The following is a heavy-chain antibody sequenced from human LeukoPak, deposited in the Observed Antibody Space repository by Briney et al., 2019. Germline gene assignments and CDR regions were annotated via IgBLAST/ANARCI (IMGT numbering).Heavy chain of an antibody. D-gene: IGHD1-26*01. J-gene: IGHJ3*02. CDR3: ARGLLELDAFDI. V-gene: IGHV1-8*03. CDR1: GYTFTSYD. CDR2: MNPNSGNT. Sequence: ASVKVSCKASGYTFTSYDINWVRQATGQGLEWMGWMNPNSGNTGYAQEFQGRVTITRNTSISTAYMELSSLRSEDTAVYYCARGLLELDAFDIWGQGTMVTVSS.